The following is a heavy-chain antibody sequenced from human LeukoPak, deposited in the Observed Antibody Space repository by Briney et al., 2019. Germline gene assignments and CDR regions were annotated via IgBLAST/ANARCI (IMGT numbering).Heavy chain of an antibody. Sequence: GGSLRLSCTPSGFTFSTYSMNWVRQVPGKGLEWVSSISSSGHYMYYGDSVKGRFTISRDNAKNSLSLQMNNLRAEDTAVYYCAELGITMIGGVWGKGTTVTISS. D-gene: IGHD3-10*02. V-gene: IGHV3-21*01. CDR3: AELGITMIGGV. J-gene: IGHJ6*04. CDR2: ISSSGHYM. CDR1: GFTFSTYS.